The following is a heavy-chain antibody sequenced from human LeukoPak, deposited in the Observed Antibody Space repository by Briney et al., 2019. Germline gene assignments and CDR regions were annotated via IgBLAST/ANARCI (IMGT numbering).Heavy chain of an antibody. V-gene: IGHV1-2*02. D-gene: IGHD5-12*01. J-gene: IGHJ6*03. CDR2: INPNSGGT. Sequence: AAVKVSCKASGYTFTGYYMHWVRQAPVQGLEWMGWINPNSGGTNYAQKFQGRVTMTRDTSISTAYMELSRLRSDDTAVYYCARATYYYYYYMDVWGKGTTVTISS. CDR1: GYTFTGYY. CDR3: ARATYYYYYYMDV.